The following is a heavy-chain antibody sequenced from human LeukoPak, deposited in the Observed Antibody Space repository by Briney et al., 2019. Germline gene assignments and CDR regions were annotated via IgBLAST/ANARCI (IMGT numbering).Heavy chain of an antibody. Sequence: PGGSLRLSCAASGFTFSSYSMNWVRQAPGKGLEWVSAISGSGGSTYYADSVKGRFTISRDNSKNTLYLQMNSLRAEDTAVYYCAKVLEPHYYDSSGYYYFDYWGQGTLVTVSS. CDR1: GFTFSSYS. V-gene: IGHV3-23*01. D-gene: IGHD3-22*01. CDR2: ISGSGGST. CDR3: AKVLEPHYYDSSGYYYFDY. J-gene: IGHJ4*02.